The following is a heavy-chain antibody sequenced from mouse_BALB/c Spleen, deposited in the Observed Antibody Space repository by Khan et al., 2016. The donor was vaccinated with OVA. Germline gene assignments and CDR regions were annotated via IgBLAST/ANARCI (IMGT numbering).Heavy chain of an antibody. CDR2: INPSNGYT. J-gene: IGHJ3*01. D-gene: IGHD2-14*01. V-gene: IGHV1-4*01. Sequence: VQLQESGAELARPGASVTMSCKASGYTFTSYTIHWIKKRPGQGLEWIGYINPSNGYTNYNQKFKDKATLTTDKSSTTAYLQLSSLTSDDSAVYNGVRDGAYHRNDGWFAYWGQGTLVTVSA. CDR1: GYTFTSYT. CDR3: VRDGAYHRNDGWFAY.